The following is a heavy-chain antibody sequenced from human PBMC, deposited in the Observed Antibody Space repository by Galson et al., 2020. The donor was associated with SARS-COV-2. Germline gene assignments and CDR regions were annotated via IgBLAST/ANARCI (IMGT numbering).Heavy chain of an antibody. CDR1: GFTFSSYS. CDR2: IKTDGSSK. CDR3: ARDGVTSCVDN. Sequence: GGSLSLSCAASGFTFSSYSMSWVRHSPGKGLEWVANIKTDGSSKYYVGSVRGRFTISRDNAKNSLFLQMTSLRAEDTAIYYCARDGVTSCVDNWGKGSLVIVSS. V-gene: IGHV3-7*01. J-gene: IGHJ4*02. D-gene: IGHD2-2*01.